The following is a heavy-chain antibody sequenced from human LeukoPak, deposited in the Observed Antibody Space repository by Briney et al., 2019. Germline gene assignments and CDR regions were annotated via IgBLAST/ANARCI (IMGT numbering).Heavy chain of an antibody. V-gene: IGHV1-69*05. Sequence: ASVKVSCKASGGTFSSYAISWVRQAPGQGLEWMGRIIPIFGTANYAQKFQGRVTITTDESTSTAYMELSSLRSEDTAVYYCARRGYYGSGSQGFDPWGQGTLVTVSS. D-gene: IGHD3-10*01. CDR2: IIPIFGTA. CDR3: ARRGYYGSGSQGFDP. J-gene: IGHJ5*02. CDR1: GGTFSSYA.